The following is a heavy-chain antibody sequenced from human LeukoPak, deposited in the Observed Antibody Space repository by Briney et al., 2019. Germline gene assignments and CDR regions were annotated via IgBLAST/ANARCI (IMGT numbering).Heavy chain of an antibody. CDR3: AKFSSRPYYYMDV. Sequence: PGGSLRLSCAASGFTFDDYAMHWVRQAPGKGLEWVSAISGSGGSTYYADSVKGRFTISRDNSKNTLYLQMNSLRAEDTAVYYCAKFSSRPYYYMDVWGKGTTVTVSS. V-gene: IGHV3-23*01. CDR1: GFTFDDYA. J-gene: IGHJ6*03. D-gene: IGHD2-2*01. CDR2: ISGSGGST.